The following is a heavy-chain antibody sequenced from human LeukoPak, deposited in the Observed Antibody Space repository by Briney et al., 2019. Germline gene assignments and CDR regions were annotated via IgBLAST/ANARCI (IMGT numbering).Heavy chain of an antibody. V-gene: IGHV4-4*07. CDR3: ARATYYYGSDLNWFDP. CDR2: IYTSGST. D-gene: IGHD3-10*01. Sequence: SETPSLTCTVSGGSISSYYWSWIRQPAGKGLEWIGRIYTSGSTNYNPSLKSRVTMSVDTSKNQFSLKLSSVTAADTAVYYCARATYYYGSDLNWFDPWGQGTLVTVSS. J-gene: IGHJ5*02. CDR1: GGSISSYY.